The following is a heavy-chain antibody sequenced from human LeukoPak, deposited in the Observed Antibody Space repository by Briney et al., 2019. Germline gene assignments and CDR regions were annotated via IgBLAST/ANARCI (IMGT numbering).Heavy chain of an antibody. CDR2: VDPEDGET. Sequence: ASVKVSCKVSGYTFTDYYMHWVQQAPGKGLEWMGLVDPEDGETIYAEKFQGRVTITADTSTDTAYMELSSLRSEDTAVYYCATAVVVVAATSWFDPWGQGTLVTVSP. J-gene: IGHJ5*02. D-gene: IGHD2-15*01. V-gene: IGHV1-69-2*01. CDR3: ATAVVVVAATSWFDP. CDR1: GYTFTDYY.